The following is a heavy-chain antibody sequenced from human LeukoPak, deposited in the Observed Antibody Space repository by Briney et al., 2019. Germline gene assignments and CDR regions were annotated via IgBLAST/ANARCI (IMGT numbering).Heavy chain of an antibody. CDR2: IYTSGST. V-gene: IGHV4-4*09. J-gene: IGHJ5*02. CDR1: GGSISSYY. D-gene: IGHD3-3*01. Sequence: SETLSLTCTVSGGSISSYYWSWIRQPPGKGLEWIGYIYTSGSTNYNPSLNSRVTISVDTSKNQFSLKLSSVTAADTAVYYCARGPRIRFLGPWGQGTLVTVSS. CDR3: ARGPRIRFLGP.